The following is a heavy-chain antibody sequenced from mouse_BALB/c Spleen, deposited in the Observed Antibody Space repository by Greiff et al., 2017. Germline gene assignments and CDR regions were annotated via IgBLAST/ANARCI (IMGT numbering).Heavy chain of an antibody. D-gene: IGHD1-1*01. CDR3: AAPLYYGGSSWYFDV. CDR2: IDPANGNT. CDR1: GFNIKDTY. Sequence: EVQLQQSGAELVKPGASVKLSCTASGFNIKDTYMHWVKQRPEQGLEWIGRIDPANGNTKYDPKFQGKATITADTSSNTAYLQLSSLTSEDTAVYYCAAPLYYGGSSWYFDVWGAGTTVTGAS. J-gene: IGHJ1*01. V-gene: IGHV14-3*02.